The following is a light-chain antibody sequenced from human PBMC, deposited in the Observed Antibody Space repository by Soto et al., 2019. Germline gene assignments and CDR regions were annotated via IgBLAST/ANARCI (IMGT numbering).Light chain of an antibody. J-gene: IGLJ1*01. CDR1: SSDVCGYNY. Sequence: LTQPRSVSGSPGQSVTISCTGSSSDVCGYNYVSWYQQQPGKAPKLLIYDVTIRTAGVSDRFSGSKSGNTASLTISGLQAEDDGDYYCCSYAGTYTFFVFGTGTKVTVL. V-gene: IGLV2-11*01. CDR3: CSYAGTYTFFV. CDR2: DVT.